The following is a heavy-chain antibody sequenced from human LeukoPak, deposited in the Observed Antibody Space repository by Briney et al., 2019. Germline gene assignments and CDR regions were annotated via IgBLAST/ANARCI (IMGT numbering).Heavy chain of an antibody. CDR1: GYTFTSYD. V-gene: IGHV1-8*01. D-gene: IGHD3-22*01. Sequence: ASVKVSCKASGYTFTSYDINWVRQATGQGLEWMGWMNPNSGNTGYAQKFQGRVTMTRNTSIRTAYMELSSLRSEDTAVYYCARGNYYDSSGYSSWFDPWGQGTLVTVSS. J-gene: IGHJ5*02. CDR2: MNPNSGNT. CDR3: ARGNYYDSSGYSSWFDP.